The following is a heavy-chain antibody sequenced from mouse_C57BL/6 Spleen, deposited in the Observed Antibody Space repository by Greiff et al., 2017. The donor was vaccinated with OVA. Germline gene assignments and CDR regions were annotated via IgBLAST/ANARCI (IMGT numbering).Heavy chain of an antibody. D-gene: IGHD1-1*01. V-gene: IGHV3-6*01. CDR1: GYSITSGYY. Sequence: VQLKESGPGLVKPSQSLSLTCSVTGYSITSGYYWNWIRQFPGNKLEWMGYISYDGSNNYNPSLKNRISITRDTSKNQFFLKLNSVTTEDTATYYCASPDYYGSSNWYFDVWGTGTTVTVSS. CDR2: ISYDGSN. CDR3: ASPDYYGSSNWYFDV. J-gene: IGHJ1*03.